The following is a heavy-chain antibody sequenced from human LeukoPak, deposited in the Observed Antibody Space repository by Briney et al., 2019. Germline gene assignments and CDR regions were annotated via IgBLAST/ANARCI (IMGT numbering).Heavy chain of an antibody. D-gene: IGHD3-22*01. CDR2: ISAYNGNT. CDR3: ASTPPGYYDSSGYYHFDY. Sequence: GASVKVPCKASGYTFTSYGISWVRQAPGQGLEWMGWISAYNGNTNYAQKLQGRVTMTTDTSTSTAYMEPRSLRSDDTAVYYCASTPPGYYDSSGYYHFDYWGQGTLVTVSS. V-gene: IGHV1-18*01. J-gene: IGHJ4*02. CDR1: GYTFTSYG.